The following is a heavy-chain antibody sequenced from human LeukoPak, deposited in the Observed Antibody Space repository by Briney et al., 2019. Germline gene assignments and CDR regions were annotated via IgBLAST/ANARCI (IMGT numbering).Heavy chain of an antibody. D-gene: IGHD5-12*01. CDR1: GFTFSSYS. CDR3: AREGGYDYVEFGAFDI. V-gene: IGHV3-21*01. Sequence: GGSLRLSCAASGFTFSSYSMNWVRQAPGKGLEWVSSISSISSYIYYADSVKGRFTISRDNAKNSLYLQMNSLRAEDTAVYYCAREGGYDYVEFGAFDIWGQGTMVTVSS. CDR2: ISSISSYI. J-gene: IGHJ3*02.